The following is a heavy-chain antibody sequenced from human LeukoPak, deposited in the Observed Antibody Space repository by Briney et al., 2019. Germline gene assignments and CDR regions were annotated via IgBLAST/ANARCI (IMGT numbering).Heavy chain of an antibody. CDR2: IKRKTDGGTT. V-gene: IGHV3-15*01. CDR3: TNTVTQAPVDY. J-gene: IGHJ4*02. CDR1: GFSFSNAW. Sequence: GGSLRLSCAASGFSFSNAWMSWVRRAPGKGLEWVGRIKRKTDGGTTDYAAPVKGRFTISRDDSKNTLYLQMNSLKTEDTAVYYCTNTVTQAPVDYWGQGTLVTVSS. D-gene: IGHD4-17*01.